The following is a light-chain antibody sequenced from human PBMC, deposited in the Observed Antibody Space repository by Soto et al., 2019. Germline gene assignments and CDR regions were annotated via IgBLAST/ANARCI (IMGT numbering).Light chain of an antibody. Sequence: EIVLTQSPATLSVSLGDSATLSCRASQSVSLSLAWFQMRPGQPPRLLIYGASTRATDIPARFSGSGSGTEFTLTIGSLQSEDFAVYYCQQYNKWPPRWTFGQGTKVDIK. CDR1: QSVSLS. CDR2: GAS. CDR3: QQYNKWPPRWT. J-gene: IGKJ1*01. V-gene: IGKV3-15*01.